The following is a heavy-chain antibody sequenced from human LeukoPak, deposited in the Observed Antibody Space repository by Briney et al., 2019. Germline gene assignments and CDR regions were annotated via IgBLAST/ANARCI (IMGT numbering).Heavy chain of an antibody. CDR1: GYTFTGYY. J-gene: IGHJ5*02. D-gene: IGHD1-20*01. Sequence: GASVKVSCKTSGYTFTGYYLHWVRQAPGQGLEWMGWINPNSGGTNYAQKFQGRVTMTRDTSISTAYMELSRLRSDDTAVYYCARGTEGITGTTSWFDPWGQGTLVTVSS. CDR3: ARGTEGITGTTSWFDP. CDR2: INPNSGGT. V-gene: IGHV1-2*02.